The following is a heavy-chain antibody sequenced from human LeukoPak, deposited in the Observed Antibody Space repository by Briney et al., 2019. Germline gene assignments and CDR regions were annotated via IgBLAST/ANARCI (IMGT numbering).Heavy chain of an antibody. Sequence: GGSLRLSCAASGFTFSAYSMNWVRQAPGKGPEWVSSITETSHVYYAESVKGRFTISRDNAKNLVFLQIKSLRVEGTAVYFCTRDLHTVIPPGGIDYWGQGTPVTVSS. CDR3: TRDLHTVIPPGGIDY. CDR1: GFTFSAYS. D-gene: IGHD4-17*01. CDR2: ITETSHV. V-gene: IGHV3-21*01. J-gene: IGHJ4*02.